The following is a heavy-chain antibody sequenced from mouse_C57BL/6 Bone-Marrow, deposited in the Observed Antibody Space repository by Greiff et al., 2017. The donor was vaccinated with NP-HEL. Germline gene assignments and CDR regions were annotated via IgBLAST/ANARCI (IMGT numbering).Heavy chain of an antibody. CDR2: IYPRSGNT. V-gene: IGHV1-81*01. Sequence: QVQLKQSGAELARPGASVKLSCKASGYTFTSYGISWVKQRTGQGLEWIGEIYPRSGNTYYNEKFKGKATLTADKSSSTAYMELRSLTSEDSAVYFCARERWLLPYYFDYWGQGTTLTVSS. D-gene: IGHD2-3*01. CDR1: GYTFTSYG. J-gene: IGHJ2*01. CDR3: ARERWLLPYYFDY.